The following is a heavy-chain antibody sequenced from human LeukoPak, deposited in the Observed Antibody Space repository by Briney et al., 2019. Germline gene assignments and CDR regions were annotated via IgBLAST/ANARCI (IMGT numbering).Heavy chain of an antibody. D-gene: IGHD3-10*01. J-gene: IGHJ6*02. CDR3: ARDSLYYYGSGSLSRYYYYYGMDV. Sequence: SETLSLTCTVSGGSISSYYWSWIRQPPGKGLEWIGYIYYSGSTNYNPSLKSRVTISVDTSKNQFSLKLSSVTAADTAVYYCARDSLYYYGSGSLSRYYYYYGMDVWGQGTTVTVSS. CDR2: IYYSGST. V-gene: IGHV4-59*01. CDR1: GGSISSYY.